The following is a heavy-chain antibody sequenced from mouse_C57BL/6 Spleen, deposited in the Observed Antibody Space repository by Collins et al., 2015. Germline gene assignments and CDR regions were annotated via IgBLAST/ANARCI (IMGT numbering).Heavy chain of an antibody. Sequence: QIQLVQSGPELKKPGETVKISCKASGYTFTDYSMHWVKQAPGKGLKWMGWINTETGEPTYADDFKGRFAFSLETSASTAYLQINNLKNEDTATYFCARDYYRYDRDYFDYWGQGTTLTVSS. CDR3: ARDYYRYDRDYFDY. V-gene: IGHV9-2-1*01. CDR1: GYTFTDYS. CDR2: INTETGEP. D-gene: IGHD2-14*01. J-gene: IGHJ2*01.